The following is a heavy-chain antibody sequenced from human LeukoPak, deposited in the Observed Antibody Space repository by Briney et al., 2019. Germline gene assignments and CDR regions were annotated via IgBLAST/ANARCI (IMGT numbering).Heavy chain of an antibody. V-gene: IGHV4-34*01. Sequence: SETLSLTCAVYGGSFSGYYWSWIRQPPGKGLEWIGEINHSGSTNYSPSLKSRVTISVDTSRNQFSLKLSSVTAADTAVYYCARRKGSSSWYRIYFDYWGQGTLVTVSS. D-gene: IGHD6-13*01. CDR2: INHSGST. CDR3: ARRKGSSSWYRIYFDY. J-gene: IGHJ4*02. CDR1: GGSFSGYY.